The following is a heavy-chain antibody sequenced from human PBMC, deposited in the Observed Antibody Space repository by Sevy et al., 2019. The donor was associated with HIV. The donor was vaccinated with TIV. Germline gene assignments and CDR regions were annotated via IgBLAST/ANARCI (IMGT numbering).Heavy chain of an antibody. V-gene: IGHV3-74*01. CDR1: GFTFSSYW. J-gene: IGHJ6*03. D-gene: IGHD2-2*01. CDR2: INSDGSST. CDR3: ARVLVPAAPAFYYYYYYMDV. Sequence: GGSLRLSCAASGFTFSSYWMHWVRQAPGKGLVWVSRINSDGSSTSYADSVKGRFTISRDNAKNTLYLQMNSLRAEDTAVYYCARVLVPAAPAFYYYYYYMDVWGKWTTVTVSS.